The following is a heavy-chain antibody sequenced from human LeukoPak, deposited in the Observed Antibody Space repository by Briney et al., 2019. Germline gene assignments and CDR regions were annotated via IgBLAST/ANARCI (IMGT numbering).Heavy chain of an antibody. CDR1: GFTFSSYS. J-gene: IGHJ4*02. D-gene: IGHD6-19*01. V-gene: IGHV3-48*04. Sequence: PGGSLRLSCAASGFTFSSYSMNWVRQAPGKGLEWVSYISSSSSTIYYADSVKGRFTISRDNAKNSLYLQMNGLRAEDTAVYYCARGDSGPDYWGQGTLVTVSS. CDR3: ARGDSGPDY. CDR2: ISSSSSTI.